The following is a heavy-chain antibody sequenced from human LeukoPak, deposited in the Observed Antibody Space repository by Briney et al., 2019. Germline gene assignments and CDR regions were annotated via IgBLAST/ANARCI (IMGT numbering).Heavy chain of an antibody. D-gene: IGHD4-17*01. CDR2: IDPSDSYT. CDR3: ARHTYGDYDLDY. V-gene: IGHV5-10-1*01. J-gene: IGHJ4*02. CDR1: GYSFTSYW. Sequence: GESLKISCKGSGYSFTSYWISWGRQMPGKGLERMGRIDPSDSYTNYSPSFQGHVTISADKSISTAYLQWSSLKASDTAMYYCARHTYGDYDLDYWGQGTLVTVSS.